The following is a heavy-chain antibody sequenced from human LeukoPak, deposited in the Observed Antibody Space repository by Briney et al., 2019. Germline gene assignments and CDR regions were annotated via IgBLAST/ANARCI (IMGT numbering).Heavy chain of an antibody. Sequence: GGSLRLSCAASGFTFSNYWMHWVRQVPGKGLVWVSRIDSDGSGTVYAAPVKGRFTISRDNAKNMLYLQMNSLRVEDTAVYYSARGPVGLSALDNWGQGTLVTVSS. CDR3: ARGPVGLSALDN. CDR1: GFTFSNYW. CDR2: IDSDGSGT. D-gene: IGHD2-15*01. V-gene: IGHV3-74*01. J-gene: IGHJ4*02.